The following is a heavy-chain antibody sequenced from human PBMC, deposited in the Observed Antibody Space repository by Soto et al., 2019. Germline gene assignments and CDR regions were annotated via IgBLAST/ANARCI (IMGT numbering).Heavy chain of an antibody. Sequence: VASVKVSCKASGGTFSSYAISWVRQAPGQGLEWMGGIIPIFGTANYAQKFQGRVTITADESTSTAYMELSSLRSEDTAVYYCARMPHSGDGRFDYWGQGTLVTVS. J-gene: IGHJ4*02. V-gene: IGHV1-69*13. D-gene: IGHD1-26*01. CDR2: IIPIFGTA. CDR1: GGTFSSYA. CDR3: ARMPHSGDGRFDY.